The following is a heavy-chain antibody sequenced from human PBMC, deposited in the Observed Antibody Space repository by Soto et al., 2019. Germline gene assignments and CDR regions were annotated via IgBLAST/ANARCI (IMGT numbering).Heavy chain of an antibody. J-gene: IGHJ6*03. V-gene: IGHV4-39*01. D-gene: IGHD2-15*01. Sequence: SETLSLTCTVSGGSISSSSYYWGWIRQPPGKGLEWIGSIYYSGSTYYNPSLKSRVTISVDTSKNQFSLKLSSVTAADTAVYYCASGNYYYYYMDVWGKGTTVTVSS. CDR1: GGSISSSSYY. CDR3: ASGNYYYYYMDV. CDR2: IYYSGST.